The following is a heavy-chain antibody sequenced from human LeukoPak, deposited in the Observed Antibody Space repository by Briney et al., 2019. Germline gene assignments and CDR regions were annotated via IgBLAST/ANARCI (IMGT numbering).Heavy chain of an antibody. CDR3: ARYGVYSGSRWGFDP. Sequence: SETLSLTCAVYGGSFSGYYWSWIRQPPGKGLEWIGEINHSGSTNYIPSLKSRVTISVDTSKSQFSLKLSSVTAADTAVYYCARYGVYSGSRWGFDPWGQGTLVTVSS. J-gene: IGHJ5*02. CDR2: INHSGST. V-gene: IGHV4-34*01. CDR1: GGSFSGYY. D-gene: IGHD1-26*01.